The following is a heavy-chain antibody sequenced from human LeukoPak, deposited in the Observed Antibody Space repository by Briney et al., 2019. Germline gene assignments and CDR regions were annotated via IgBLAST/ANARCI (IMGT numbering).Heavy chain of an antibody. D-gene: IGHD6-19*01. CDR2: ISGSGGST. Sequence: PGGSLRLSCAASGFTFSTYAMGWVRQAPGKGLDWVSGISGSGGSTYYADSVKGRLTISRDNSKNTLYLQMNSLRAEDTAVYYCATFSSGWSLCYWGQGTLVTVSS. J-gene: IGHJ4*02. CDR1: GFTFSTYA. V-gene: IGHV3-23*01. CDR3: ATFSSGWSLCY.